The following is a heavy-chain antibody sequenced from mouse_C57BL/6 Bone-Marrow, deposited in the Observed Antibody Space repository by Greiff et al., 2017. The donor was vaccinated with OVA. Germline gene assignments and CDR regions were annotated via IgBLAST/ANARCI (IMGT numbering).Heavy chain of an antibody. Sequence: VQLQQSGPELVKPGASVKISCKASGYTFTDYYMNWVKQSHGKSLEWIGDINPNNGGTSYNQKFKGKATLTVDKSSSTAYMELRSLTSEDSAVYYCARWTAQAGLDYWGQGTTLTVSS. J-gene: IGHJ2*01. D-gene: IGHD3-2*02. V-gene: IGHV1-26*01. CDR1: GYTFTDYY. CDR2: INPNNGGT. CDR3: ARWTAQAGLDY.